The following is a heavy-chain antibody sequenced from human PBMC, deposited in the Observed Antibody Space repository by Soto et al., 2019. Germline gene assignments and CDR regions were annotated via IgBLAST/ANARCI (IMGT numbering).Heavy chain of an antibody. CDR1: GFTFTSSA. CDR2: IVVGSGNT. V-gene: IGHV1-58*01. J-gene: IGHJ6*02. CDR3: AADQHHDFWSGYQSRPYYYYGMDV. D-gene: IGHD3-3*01. Sequence: SVKVSCKASGFTFTSSAVQWVRQARGQRLEWIGWIVVGSGNTNYAQKFQERVTITRDMSTSTAYMELSSLRSEDTAVYYCAADQHHDFWSGYQSRPYYYYGMDVWGQGTTVTVSS.